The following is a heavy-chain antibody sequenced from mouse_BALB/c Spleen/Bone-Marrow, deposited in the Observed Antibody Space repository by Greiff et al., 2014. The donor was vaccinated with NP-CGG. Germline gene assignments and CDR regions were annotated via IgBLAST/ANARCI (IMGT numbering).Heavy chain of an antibody. CDR2: ISYDGSN. CDR3: ARGGDWFFDV. V-gene: IGHV3-6*02. Sequence: VQLKESGPGLVKPSPSLSLTCSVSGYSFTSGYFWNWIRQLPGNKLEWVDFISYDGSNNYNPSLKNRISITRDTSKNQFFLRLNSVTTEDTATYYCARGGDWFFDVWGAGTTVTVSS. J-gene: IGHJ1*01. CDR1: GYSFTSGYF.